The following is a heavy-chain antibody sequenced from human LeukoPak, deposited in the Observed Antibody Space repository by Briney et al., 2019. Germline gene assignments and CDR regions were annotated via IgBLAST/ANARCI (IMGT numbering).Heavy chain of an antibody. CDR2: IYYNGNT. V-gene: IGHV4-59*01. D-gene: IGHD3-22*01. CDR3: VRGNYDNRGYSNAFDI. CDR1: GASISSSY. J-gene: IGHJ3*02. Sequence: KPSETLPLTCTVSGASISSSYWSWIRQAPGKRLEWIGYIYYNGNTNSNPSLKSRVTISADTSKNQFSLKLNSATAADTAVYYCVRGNYDNRGYSNAFDIWGQGAMVTVSS.